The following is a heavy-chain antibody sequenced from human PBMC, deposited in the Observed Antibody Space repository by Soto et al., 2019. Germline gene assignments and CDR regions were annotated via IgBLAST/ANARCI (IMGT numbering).Heavy chain of an antibody. J-gene: IGHJ5*02. Sequence: SQTLSLTCAISGDSVSNIDAVWNWIRQSPSRGLEWLGRTNYRSRWHNEYALSVKSRMTINPDTSRNQFSLQLSSVTAADTAVYYCARLPWADYGGIFDPWGQGTLVTVSS. V-gene: IGHV6-1*01. D-gene: IGHD4-17*01. CDR1: GDSVSNIDAV. CDR3: ARLPWADYGGIFDP. CDR2: TNYRSRWHN.